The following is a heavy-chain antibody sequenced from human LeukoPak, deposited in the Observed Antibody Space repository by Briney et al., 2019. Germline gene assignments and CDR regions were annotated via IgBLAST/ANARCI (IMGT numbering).Heavy chain of an antibody. CDR2: INHSGST. D-gene: IGHD6-19*01. CDR1: GGSFSGYY. CDR3: SAQWLVSDAFEI. J-gene: IGHJ3*02. Sequence: SETLSLTCAVYGGSFSGYYWSWIRQPPGKGLEWIGEINHSGSTNYNPSLKSRVTISVDTSKNQFSLKLSSVTAADTAVYYCSAQWLVSDAFEIWGQGTMVTVSS. V-gene: IGHV4-34*01.